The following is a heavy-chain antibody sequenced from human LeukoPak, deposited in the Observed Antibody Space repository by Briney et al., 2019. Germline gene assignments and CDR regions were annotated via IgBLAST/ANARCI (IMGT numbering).Heavy chain of an antibody. V-gene: IGHV3-23*01. CDR3: ARAGSYLYYFDY. CDR2: ITSGGVTT. CDR1: GFTFSTYA. Sequence: PGGSLRLSCAASGFTFSTYAMSWVRQAPGRGLEWVSTITSGGVTTWYTESVKGRFTISRDNAKNSLYLQMNSLRAEDTAVYYCARAGSYLYYFDYWGQGTLVTVSS. J-gene: IGHJ4*02. D-gene: IGHD1-14*01.